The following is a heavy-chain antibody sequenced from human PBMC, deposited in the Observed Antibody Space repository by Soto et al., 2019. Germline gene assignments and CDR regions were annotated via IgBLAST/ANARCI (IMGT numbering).Heavy chain of an antibody. CDR1: GDSISSGDYY. V-gene: IGHV4-30-4*01. CDR2: FYYSGST. J-gene: IGHJ4*02. CDR3: ASDFKRYSRSAGPLEY. Sequence: SETLSLTCTVSGDSISSGDYYWSWIRQPPGKGLEWIGIFYYSGSTHYNPSLKSRLIISVNTSKNQFSLKLTSATAADTAVYYCASDFKRYSRSAGPLEYWGQGTPVNVSS. D-gene: IGHD6-6*01.